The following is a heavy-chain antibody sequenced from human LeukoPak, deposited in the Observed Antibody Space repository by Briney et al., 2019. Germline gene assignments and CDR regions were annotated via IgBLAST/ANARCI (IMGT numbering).Heavy chain of an antibody. CDR1: GFTFSTYS. CDR2: ISYDGSNK. J-gene: IGHJ4*02. CDR3: AKGSDYSPGDY. Sequence: PGGSLRLSCAASGFTFSTYSMNWVRQAPGKGLEWVAVISYDGSNKYYADSVKGRFTISRDNSKNTLYLQMNSLRAEDTAVYYCAKGSDYSPGDYWGQGTLVTVSS. V-gene: IGHV3-30*18. D-gene: IGHD2-15*01.